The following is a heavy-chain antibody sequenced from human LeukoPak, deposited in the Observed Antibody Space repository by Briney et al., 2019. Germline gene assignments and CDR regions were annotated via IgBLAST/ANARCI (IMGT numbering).Heavy chain of an antibody. J-gene: IGHJ4*02. V-gene: IGHV1-46*01. CDR3: ARDDGYDSSGYYYGYFEY. CDR2: INPSGGNT. CDR1: GYTFTRYY. D-gene: IGHD3-22*01. Sequence: ASVKVSCKASGYTFTRYYLHWVRQAPGQGLEWMGIINPSGGNTSYAQKFQGRVTMTRDTSTSTVYMELSSLRSEDMAVYYCARDDGYDSSGYYYGYFEYWGQGTLVTVSS.